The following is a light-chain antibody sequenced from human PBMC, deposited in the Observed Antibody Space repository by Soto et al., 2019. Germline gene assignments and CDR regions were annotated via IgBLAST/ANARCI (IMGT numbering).Light chain of an antibody. CDR2: EAT. V-gene: IGLV2-8*01. CDR1: TSDVGGYNF. J-gene: IGLJ1*01. CDR3: SAFAGSEGYV. Sequence: QSALAQPPSASGSPGQSVAISCTGTTSDVGGYNFVSWYQQHPGKAPKLIIYEATKRPSGVPDRFSGAWSGNTASLIVSGLQAADEADYYCSAFAGSEGYVFGSGTKVTVL.